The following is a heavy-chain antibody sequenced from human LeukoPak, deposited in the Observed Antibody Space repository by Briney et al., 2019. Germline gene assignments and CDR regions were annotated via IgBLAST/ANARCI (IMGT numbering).Heavy chain of an antibody. J-gene: IGHJ4*02. Sequence: KPSETLSLTCTVSGGSISSSSYYWGWIRQPPGKGLEWIGSIYYSGSTYYNPSLKSRVTISVDTSKNQFSLKLSSVTAADTAVYYCAITAMAPIMVDYWGQGTLVTVSP. V-gene: IGHV4-39*01. CDR3: AITAMAPIMVDY. D-gene: IGHD5-18*01. CDR1: GGSISSSSYY. CDR2: IYYSGST.